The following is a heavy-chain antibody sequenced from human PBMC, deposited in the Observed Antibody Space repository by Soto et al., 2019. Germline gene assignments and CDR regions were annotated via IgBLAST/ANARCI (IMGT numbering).Heavy chain of an antibody. V-gene: IGHV3-23*01. D-gene: IGHD4-17*01. J-gene: IGHJ6*02. CDR3: AKDSIPLYGDYEPYHYYGMDV. CDR2: ISGSGGST. CDR1: GFTFSSYA. Sequence: GGSLRLSCAASGFTFSSYAMSWVRQAPGKGLEWVSAISGSGGSTYYADSVKGRFTISRDNSKNTLYLQMNSLKAEDTAVYYCAKDSIPLYGDYEPYHYYGMDVWGQGTTVTVSS.